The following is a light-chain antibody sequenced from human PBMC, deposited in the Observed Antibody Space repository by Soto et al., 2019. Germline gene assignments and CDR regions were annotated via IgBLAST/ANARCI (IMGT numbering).Light chain of an antibody. CDR2: DVS. CDR1: SSDVGGYNY. CDR3: SSYTSSSTLV. V-gene: IGLV2-14*01. Sequence: QSALTKPASVSGSPGQSITISCTGTSSDVGGYNYVSWYQQHPGKAPKFMIYDVSNRPSGVSNRFSGSKSGNTASLTISGLQAEDEADYYCSSYTSSSTLVFGGGTKLTVL. J-gene: IGLJ2*01.